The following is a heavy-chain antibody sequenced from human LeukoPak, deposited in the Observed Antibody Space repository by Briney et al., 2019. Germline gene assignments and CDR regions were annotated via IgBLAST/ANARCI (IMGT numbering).Heavy chain of an antibody. Sequence: SETLSLTCAVSSASITSSNYWSWVRQPPGKGLEWIGEINHSGTTNYNPSLRSRVTISVDKSKNQFSLKLSSVTAADTAVYYCAREGGYCSSTSCPPFMDYFDYWGQGTLVTVSS. J-gene: IGHJ4*02. D-gene: IGHD2-2*01. CDR1: SASITSSNY. V-gene: IGHV4-4*02. CDR3: AREGGYCSSTSCPPFMDYFDY. CDR2: INHSGTT.